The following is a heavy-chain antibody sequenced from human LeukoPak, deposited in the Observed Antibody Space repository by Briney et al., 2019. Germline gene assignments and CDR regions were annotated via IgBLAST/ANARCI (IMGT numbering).Heavy chain of an antibody. CDR3: ATYSSLNTREFQY. Sequence: GGSXRLSCAASGFTFSTSAMNWVRQAPGKGLEWVANIRQDGGETYYGDSVKGRFIISRDNAKNSLFLQMNRLRAEDTAVYYCATYSSLNTREFQYWGQGILVTVSP. J-gene: IGHJ1*01. V-gene: IGHV3-7*01. CDR1: GFTFSTSA. D-gene: IGHD3-22*01. CDR2: IRQDGGET.